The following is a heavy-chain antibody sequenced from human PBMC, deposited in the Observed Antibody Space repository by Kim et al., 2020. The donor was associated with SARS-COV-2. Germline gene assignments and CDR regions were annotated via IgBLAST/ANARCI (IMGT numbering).Heavy chain of an antibody. CDR1: GFTFADSV. Sequence: GGSLRLSCAASGFTFADSVMRWVRQVPGKGLEWVALVSGDGGTTYYADSVKGRFTISRDNSKDSLYLQMNSLRADDTAFYYCSKASGWLPRYWGQGTLVTVSS. CDR2: VSGDGGTT. V-gene: IGHV3-43*02. CDR3: SKASGWLPRY. J-gene: IGHJ4*02. D-gene: IGHD6-19*01.